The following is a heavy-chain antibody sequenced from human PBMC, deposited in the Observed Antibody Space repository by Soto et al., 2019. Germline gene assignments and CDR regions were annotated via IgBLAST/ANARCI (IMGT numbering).Heavy chain of an antibody. D-gene: IGHD3-16*01. Sequence: QVQLVQSGAEMRKPGSSLRVSCKASGGTFSDFAFSWVRQAPGQGLEWMGGIVPRFGSPNYAQKFGGRVTITADTSTSTLYMEVSSLRFHDTAVYFCARDRIQLRLGKYSFNGMDVWGQGTTITVSS. V-gene: IGHV1-69*06. CDR1: GGTFSDFA. CDR2: IVPRFGSP. J-gene: IGHJ6*02. CDR3: ARDRIQLRLGKYSFNGMDV.